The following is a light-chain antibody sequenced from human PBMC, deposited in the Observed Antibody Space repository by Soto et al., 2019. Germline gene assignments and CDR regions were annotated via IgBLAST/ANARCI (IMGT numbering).Light chain of an antibody. CDR3: QQYNTYSSWT. CDR1: QIISSW. Sequence: DIQMTQSPSTLSASVGDRVTITCRASQIISSWLAWYQQKPGKAPNLLIYDASTLESGVPSRFSGSESGTEFTLTISSLQPGDFATYYCQQYNTYSSWTFGQGTRVEI. V-gene: IGKV1-5*01. J-gene: IGKJ1*01. CDR2: DAS.